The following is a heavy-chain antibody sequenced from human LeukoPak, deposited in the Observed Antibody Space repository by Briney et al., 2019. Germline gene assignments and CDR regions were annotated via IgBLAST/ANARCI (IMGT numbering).Heavy chain of an antibody. CDR1: GGTFSSYT. D-gene: IGHD6-13*01. CDR2: IIPILGIA. CDR3: ARDPGYSSSLTPIDP. V-gene: IGHV1-69*02. Sequence: ASVKVSCKASGGTFSSYTISWVRQAPGQGLEWMGRIIPILGIANYAQKFQGRVTITADKSTSTASMELSSLRSGDTAVYYCARDPGYSSSLTPIDPWGQGTLVTVSS. J-gene: IGHJ5*02.